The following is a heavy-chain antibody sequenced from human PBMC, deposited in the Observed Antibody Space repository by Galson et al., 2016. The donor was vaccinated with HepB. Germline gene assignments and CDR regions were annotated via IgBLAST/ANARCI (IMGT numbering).Heavy chain of an antibody. D-gene: IGHD4-23*01. J-gene: IGHJ5*02. V-gene: IGHV3-74*01. CDR2: INSDGTIS. Sequence: SLRLSCAASGFAFGSHWMHWVRQVPGKGLVWVSQINSDGTISNYADSVKGRFTISRDNAKNTLYLQMNSLRAEDTAVYFCVRDHSVVPTTAYNWFDPWGRGTLVTVSS. CDR1: GFAFGSHW. CDR3: VRDHSVVPTTAYNWFDP.